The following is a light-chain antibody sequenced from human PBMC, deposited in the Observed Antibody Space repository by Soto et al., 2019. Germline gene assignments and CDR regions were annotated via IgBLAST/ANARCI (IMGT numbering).Light chain of an antibody. CDR2: RND. J-gene: IGLJ3*02. CDR3: ATWDDSFRGL. Sequence: QLVLTQPPSVSGTPGQRITISCSGDSSNIGENFVYWYQQVPETAPKLLIYRNDERPSGVPDRFSASKSGTSASLAISGLRSEDEADYYCATWDDSFRGLFGGGTKLTVL. V-gene: IGLV1-47*01. CDR1: SSNIGENF.